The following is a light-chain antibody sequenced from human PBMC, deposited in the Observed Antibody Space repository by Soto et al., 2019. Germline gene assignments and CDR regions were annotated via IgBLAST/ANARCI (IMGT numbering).Light chain of an antibody. V-gene: IGKV1-6*01. CDR3: LQDYNYPLT. CDR1: QGIRND. J-gene: IGKJ1*01. Sequence: AIQMTQSPSSLSASVGDRVTITCRASQGIRNDLGWYQQKPGKAPKLLIYAASSLQSGGPSRFSVSGSCTDFTLAISILQPEDFATYYCLQDYNYPLTFGQGTKVEIK. CDR2: AAS.